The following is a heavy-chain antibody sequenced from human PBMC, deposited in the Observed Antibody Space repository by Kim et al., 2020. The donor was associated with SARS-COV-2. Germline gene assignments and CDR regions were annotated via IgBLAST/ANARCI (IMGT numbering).Heavy chain of an antibody. V-gene: IGHV4-34*01. J-gene: IGHJ5*02. CDR2: INHSGST. Sequence: ETLSLTCAVYGGSFSGYYWSWIRQPPGKGLEWIGEINHSGSTNYNPSLKSRVTISVDTSKNQFSLKLSSVTAADTAVYYCARGHYDFWSGYQNWFDPWGQGTLVTVSS. CDR1: GGSFSGYY. D-gene: IGHD3-3*01. CDR3: ARGHYDFWSGYQNWFDP.